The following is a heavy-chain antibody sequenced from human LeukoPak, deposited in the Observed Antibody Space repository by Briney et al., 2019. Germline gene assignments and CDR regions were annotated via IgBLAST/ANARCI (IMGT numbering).Heavy chain of an antibody. Sequence: GGFLRLSCAASGFTISNYWMSWVRQAPGKGLEWVANIEQDGSERYYVDSVKGRFTVSRDNAKNSLYLQMNSLRVDDTAVYYCARENTAVPGGDCWGQGTLVTVSS. V-gene: IGHV3-7*01. CDR2: IEQDGSER. CDR1: GFTISNYW. CDR3: ARENTAVPGGDC. J-gene: IGHJ4*02. D-gene: IGHD5-18*01.